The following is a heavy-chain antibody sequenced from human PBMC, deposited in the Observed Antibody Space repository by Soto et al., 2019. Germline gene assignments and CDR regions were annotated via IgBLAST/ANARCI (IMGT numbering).Heavy chain of an antibody. D-gene: IGHD3-10*01. CDR3: ARYYNWIHYYYYGMDV. V-gene: IGHV1-18*04. CDR1: GYTFTSYG. J-gene: IGHJ6*02. CDR2: ISAYNGNT. Sequence: AAVKVSCKASGYTFTSYGISWVRQAPGQGLEWMGWISAYNGNTDYAQKLQGRVTMTTDTSTSTAYMELRSLRSDDTAVYYCARYYNWIHYYYYGMDVWGQGTTVTVSS.